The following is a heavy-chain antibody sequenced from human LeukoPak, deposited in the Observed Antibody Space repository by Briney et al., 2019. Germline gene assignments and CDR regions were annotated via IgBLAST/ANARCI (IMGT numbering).Heavy chain of an antibody. CDR3: ARGLGYYDISGYDEGFPY. V-gene: IGHV4-34*01. CDR2: INHSGST. D-gene: IGHD3-22*01. Sequence: PSETLSLTCAVYGGSFSGYYWSWIRQPPGKGLEWIGEINHSGSTNYNPSLKSRVTISVDTSKNQFSLKLSSVTAADTAVYYCARGLGYYDISGYDEGFPYWGQGTLVTVSS. CDR1: GGSFSGYY. J-gene: IGHJ4*02.